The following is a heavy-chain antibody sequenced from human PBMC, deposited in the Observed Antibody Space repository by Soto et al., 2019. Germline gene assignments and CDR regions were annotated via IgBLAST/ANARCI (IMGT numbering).Heavy chain of an antibody. CDR2: IDPSDSYT. Sequence: GESLKISCKGSGYSFTSYWISWVRQMPGKGLEWMGRIDPSDSYTNYSPSFQGHVTISADKSISTAYLQWSSLKASDTAMYYCARHVVVVPADKPRSAADYYYGMDVWGQGTTVTVSS. J-gene: IGHJ6*02. CDR3: ARHVVVVPADKPRSAADYYYGMDV. CDR1: GYSFTSYW. V-gene: IGHV5-10-1*01. D-gene: IGHD2-2*02.